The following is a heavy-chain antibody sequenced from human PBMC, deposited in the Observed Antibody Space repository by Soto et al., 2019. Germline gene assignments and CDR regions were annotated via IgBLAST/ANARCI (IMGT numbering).Heavy chain of an antibody. CDR3: AKDLLDDFWSGYYNYYYGMDV. Sequence: QVQLVESGGGVVQPGRSLRLSCAASGFTFSSYGMHWVRQAPGKGLERVAVISYDGSNKYYADSVKGRFTISRDNSKNTLYLQMNSLRAEDTAVYYCAKDLLDDFWSGYYNYYYGMDVWGQGTTVTVSS. CDR1: GFTFSSYG. J-gene: IGHJ6*02. CDR2: ISYDGSNK. V-gene: IGHV3-30*18. D-gene: IGHD3-3*01.